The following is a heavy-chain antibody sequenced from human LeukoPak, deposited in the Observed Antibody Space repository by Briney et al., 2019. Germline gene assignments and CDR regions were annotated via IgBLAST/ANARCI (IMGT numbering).Heavy chain of an antibody. V-gene: IGHV3-74*01. D-gene: IGHD6-6*01. Sequence: SGGSLRLSCAASGFTFSSYWMHWVRQAPGKGLVWVSRLNPDGSSTTYADSVKGRFTISRDNSKNTLYLQMNSLRAEDTAVYYCAKDRFANIAARPTPFDYWGQGTLVTVSS. CDR1: GFTFSSYW. J-gene: IGHJ4*02. CDR3: AKDRFANIAARPTPFDY. CDR2: LNPDGSST.